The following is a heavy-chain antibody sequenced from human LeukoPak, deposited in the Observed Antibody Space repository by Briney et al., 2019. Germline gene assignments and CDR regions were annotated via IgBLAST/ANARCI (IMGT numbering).Heavy chain of an antibody. CDR3: ARLGARQILEY. CDR2: IRQDGGEK. V-gene: IGHV3-7*01. J-gene: IGHJ4*02. CDR1: EFSFSSYW. Sequence: GGSLRLSCAASEFSFSSYWMGWVRQAPGKGLEWVANIRQDGGEKYYLDSVKGRFTVSSDNAKNSLYLQMNSLRAEDTAVYYCARLGARQILEYWGQGTLVTVSS. D-gene: IGHD4-17*01.